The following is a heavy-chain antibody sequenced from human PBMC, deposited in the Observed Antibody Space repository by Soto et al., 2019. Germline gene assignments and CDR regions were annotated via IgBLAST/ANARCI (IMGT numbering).Heavy chain of an antibody. D-gene: IGHD4-17*01. Sequence: GGSLRLSCAASGFTFSSYSMNWVRQAPGKGLEWVSSISSSSSYIYYADSVKGRFTISRDNAKNSLYLQMNSLRAEDTAVYYCARDGQDCGDYDRTYYYYGMDVWGQGTTVTVSS. J-gene: IGHJ6*02. CDR2: ISSSSSYI. CDR1: GFTFSSYS. CDR3: ARDGQDCGDYDRTYYYYGMDV. V-gene: IGHV3-21*01.